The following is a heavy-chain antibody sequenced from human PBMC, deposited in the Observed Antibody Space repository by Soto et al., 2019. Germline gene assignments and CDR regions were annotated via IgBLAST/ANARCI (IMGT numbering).Heavy chain of an antibody. CDR1: GDSMSNYY. J-gene: IGHJ6*02. Sequence: SETLSLTCVVSGDSMSNYYWRWIRQPPGKGLEWIGDVSSSGSTNYNPSLKSRVTMSVDTSKNQFSLKLNSVTAADTAVYYCARRRMVGEVITHAMDAWCQWTTIT. V-gene: IGHV4-59*01. D-gene: IGHD3-10*01. CDR3: ARRRMVGEVITHAMDA. CDR2: VSSSGST.